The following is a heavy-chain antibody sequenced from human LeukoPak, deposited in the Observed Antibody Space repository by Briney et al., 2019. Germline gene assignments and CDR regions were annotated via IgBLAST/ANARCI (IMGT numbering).Heavy chain of an antibody. Sequence: ASVKVSCKASGYTFTSYGISWVRQAPGQGLEWMGWISAYNGNTSYAQKFQGRVTMTRDTSTSTVYMELSNLRSEDTAVYYCARRDGYSPEFWGQGTLVTVSS. V-gene: IGHV1-18*01. D-gene: IGHD5-24*01. J-gene: IGHJ4*02. CDR3: ARRDGYSPEF. CDR2: ISAYNGNT. CDR1: GYTFTSYG.